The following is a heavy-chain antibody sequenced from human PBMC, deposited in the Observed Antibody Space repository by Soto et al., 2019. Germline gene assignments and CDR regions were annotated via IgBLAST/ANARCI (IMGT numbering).Heavy chain of an antibody. J-gene: IGHJ4*02. CDR1: GGSISSGGYS. Sequence: QLQLQESGSGLVKPSQTLSLTCAVSGGSISSGGYSWSWIRQPPGKGLEWIGYIYHSGSTYYNPSLKSRVTISVDRSKNQFSLKLSSVTAADTAVYSCASAGGLGAVAADSWGQGTLVTVSS. V-gene: IGHV4-30-2*01. D-gene: IGHD6-19*01. CDR2: IYHSGST. CDR3: ASAGGLGAVAADS.